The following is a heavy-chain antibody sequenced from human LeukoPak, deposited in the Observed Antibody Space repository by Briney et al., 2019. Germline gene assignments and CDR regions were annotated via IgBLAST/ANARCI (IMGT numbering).Heavy chain of an antibody. CDR2: IKPNSGVT. D-gene: IGHD2-21*02. CDR1: GYTFATYF. J-gene: IGHJ4*02. CDR3: ARPTYCGSDCYFNFDY. Sequence: GASVKVSCKTSGYTFATYFTHWVRQAPGQGLEWMGYIKPNSGVTNYAQKFRGRVTMTWDTSISTAYIELSGLTSDDTAIYYCARPTYCGSDCYFNFDYWGQGTLDTVSS. V-gene: IGHV1-2*02.